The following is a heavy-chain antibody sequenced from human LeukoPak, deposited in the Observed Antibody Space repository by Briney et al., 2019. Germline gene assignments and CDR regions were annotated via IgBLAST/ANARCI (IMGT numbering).Heavy chain of an antibody. Sequence: GGSLRLSCAPSGFTFSSYAMSGVRPAPGKGREWVSAISGSGGSTYYADSVKGRFTISRDNSKNTLYLQMNSLRAEDTAVYYCAKDQSSRPYYYYGMDVWGQGTTVTVSS. CDR2: ISGSGGST. CDR1: GFTFSSYA. CDR3: AKDQSSRPYYYYGMDV. V-gene: IGHV3-23*01. J-gene: IGHJ6*02. D-gene: IGHD6-13*01.